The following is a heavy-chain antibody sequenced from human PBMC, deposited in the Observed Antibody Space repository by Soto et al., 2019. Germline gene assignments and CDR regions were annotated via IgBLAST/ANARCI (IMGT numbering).Heavy chain of an antibody. CDR1: GGTFSSYA. V-gene: IGHV1-69*13. CDR2: IIPIFGTA. J-gene: IGHJ6*02. D-gene: IGHD2-15*01. CDR3: ARPLGYCSGSSSYRETYYGMDF. Sequence: RASVKVSCKASGGTFSSYAISWVRQAPGQGLEWMGGIIPIFGTANYAQKFQGRVTMTADESTSTAYMELSSLRSEDTAVYYCARPLGYCSGSSSYRETYYGMDFWGQGTMVTVSS.